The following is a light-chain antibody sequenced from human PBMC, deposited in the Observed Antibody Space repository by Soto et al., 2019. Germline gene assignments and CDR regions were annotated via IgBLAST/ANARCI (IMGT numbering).Light chain of an antibody. CDR2: ATS. V-gene: IGKV1-12*01. CDR1: QGVGSW. Sequence: IQMTQSPSSVSASVGDRVTMTCRASQGVGSWLAWYQQKPGKAPTLLIYATSSLQSGVPSRFSGSGSGTDFTLSISSLQPEDFATYYCQQTHSFPLTFGPGTKVDFK. CDR3: QQTHSFPLT. J-gene: IGKJ3*01.